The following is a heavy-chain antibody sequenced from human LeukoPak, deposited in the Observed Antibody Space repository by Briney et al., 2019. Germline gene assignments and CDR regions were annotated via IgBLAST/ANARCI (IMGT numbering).Heavy chain of an antibody. Sequence: GGSLRLSCAASGFTFSNYWTHWVRQAPGKGLEWVSAISGGGEDTYYPDSVKGRFTISRDNSKNALYLQMNSLRAEDTAIYYCAKPRAMTTGVGRYFDLWGRGALVTVSS. D-gene: IGHD1-1*01. CDR2: ISGGGEDT. V-gene: IGHV3-23*01. J-gene: IGHJ2*01. CDR1: GFTFSNYW. CDR3: AKPRAMTTGVGRYFDL.